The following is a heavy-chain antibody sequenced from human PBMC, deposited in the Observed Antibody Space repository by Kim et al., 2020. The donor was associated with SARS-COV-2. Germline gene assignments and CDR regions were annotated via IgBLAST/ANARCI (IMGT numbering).Heavy chain of an antibody. V-gene: IGHV3-43*02. J-gene: IGHJ6*03. CDR2: ISGDGGST. CDR1: GFTFDDYA. Sequence: GGSLRLSCAASGFTFDDYAMHWVRQAPGKGLEWVSLISGDGGSTYYADSVKGRFTISSDNSKNSLYLQMNSLRTEDTALYYCASAPCSSTSCSWFEDYYYYMDVWGKGTTVTVS. CDR3: ASAPCSSTSCSWFEDYYYYMDV. D-gene: IGHD2-2*01.